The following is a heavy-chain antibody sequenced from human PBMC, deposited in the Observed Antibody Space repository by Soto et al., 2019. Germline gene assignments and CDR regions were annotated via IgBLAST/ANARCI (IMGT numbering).Heavy chain of an antibody. D-gene: IGHD4-17*01. Sequence: SEALTLMSAVSGGSVSSSNWWSFVSQPPGEGLEGIGEIYHSGSTNYHPSLKSRVIISVDQSNNQLSLKLSSVTAADPAVYYCARAGRLMTTVTRWDYYYGMGVWGQGTTVTVS. CDR2: IYHSGST. CDR1: GGSVSSSNW. CDR3: ARAGRLMTTVTRWDYYYGMGV. V-gene: IGHV4-4*02. J-gene: IGHJ6*02.